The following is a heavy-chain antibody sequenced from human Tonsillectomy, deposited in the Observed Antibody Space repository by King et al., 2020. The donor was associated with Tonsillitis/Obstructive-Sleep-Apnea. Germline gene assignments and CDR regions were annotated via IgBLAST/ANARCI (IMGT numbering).Heavy chain of an antibody. J-gene: IGHJ4*02. CDR2: IYDSGST. D-gene: IGHD3-3*01. V-gene: IGHV4-59*08. CDR3: ARLLYYDVPMPAVVYYFDY. Sequence: VQLQESGPGLVKPSETLSLTCTVSSGSISSYYWSWLRQPPGKGLEWIGYIYDSGSTNYNPSLKSRATISLDTSKKQFSLKLSSVTAADTAIYYCARLLYYDVPMPAVVYYFDYWGQGTLVTVSS. CDR1: SGSISSYY.